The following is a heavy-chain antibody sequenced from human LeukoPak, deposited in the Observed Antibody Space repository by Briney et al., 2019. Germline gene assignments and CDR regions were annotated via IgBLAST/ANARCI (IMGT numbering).Heavy chain of an antibody. CDR2: ISGSGGST. CDR1: GFTFSSYA. Sequence: SGGSLRLSCAASGFTFSSYAMSWVHQAPGKGLEWVSAISGSGGSTYYADSVKGRFTISRDNSKNTLYLQMNSLRAEDTAVYYCAKDRGNIVVVPAAIPTMALDYWGQGTLVTVSS. V-gene: IGHV3-23*01. CDR3: AKDRGNIVVVPAAIPTMALDY. J-gene: IGHJ4*02. D-gene: IGHD2-2*01.